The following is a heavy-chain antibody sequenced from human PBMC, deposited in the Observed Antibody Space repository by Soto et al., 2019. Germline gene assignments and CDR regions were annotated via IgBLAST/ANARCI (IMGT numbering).Heavy chain of an antibody. J-gene: IGHJ4*02. CDR2: IIPIFGTA. D-gene: IGHD4-17*01. Sequence: SVKVSCKASGGTFSSYAISWVRQTPGQGLEWMGGIIPIFGTANYAQKFQGRVTITADESTSTAYMELSSLRSEDTAVYYCARDAEPHDYGRGYFDYWGQGTLVTVS. V-gene: IGHV1-69*13. CDR3: ARDAEPHDYGRGYFDY. CDR1: GGTFSSYA.